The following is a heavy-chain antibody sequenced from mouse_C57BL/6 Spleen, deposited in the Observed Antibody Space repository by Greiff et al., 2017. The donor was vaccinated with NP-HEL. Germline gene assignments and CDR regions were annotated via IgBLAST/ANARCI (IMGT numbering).Heavy chain of an antibody. V-gene: IGHV1-4*01. CDR1: GYTFTSYT. D-gene: IGHD3-2*02. CDR3: ARSGELRLRGYYAMDY. Sequence: VQLQQSGAELARPGASVKMSCKASGYTFTSYTMHWVKQRPGQGLEWIGYINPSSGYTKYNQKFKDKATLTADKSSSTAYMQLSSLTSEDSSVYYCARSGELRLRGYYAMDYWGQGTSVTVSS. CDR2: INPSSGYT. J-gene: IGHJ4*01.